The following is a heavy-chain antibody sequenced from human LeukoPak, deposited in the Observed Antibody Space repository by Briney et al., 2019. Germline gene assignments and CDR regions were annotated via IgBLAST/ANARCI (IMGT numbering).Heavy chain of an antibody. J-gene: IGHJ5*02. D-gene: IGHD6-19*01. V-gene: IGHV3-21*01. Sequence: GGSLRLSCAASGFTFSSYSMNWVRQAPGKGLEWVSSISSSSSYIYYADSVKGRFTISRDNAKNSLYLQMNSLRAEDTAVYYCARGLYSSGWYYWFDPWGQGTLVTVSS. CDR3: ARGLYSSGWYYWFDP. CDR1: GFTFSSYS. CDR2: ISSSSSYI.